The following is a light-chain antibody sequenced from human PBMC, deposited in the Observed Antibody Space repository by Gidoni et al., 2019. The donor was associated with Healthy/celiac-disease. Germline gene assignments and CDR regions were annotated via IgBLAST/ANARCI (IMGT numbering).Light chain of an antibody. CDR2: RNN. CDR3: AAWDDSLSGPDVV. V-gene: IGLV1-47*01. CDR1: SSNIGSNY. J-gene: IGLJ2*01. Sequence: QSVLTQPPSASGTPGQRVTISCSGSSSNIGSNYVYWYQQLQGTAPKLLIYRNNQRPSGVPDRVSGSKSGTSDSLAISGLRSEDEADYYCAAWDDSLSGPDVVFGGGTKLTVL.